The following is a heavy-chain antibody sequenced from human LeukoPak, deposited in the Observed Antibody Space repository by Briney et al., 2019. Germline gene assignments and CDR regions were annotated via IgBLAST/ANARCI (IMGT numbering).Heavy chain of an antibody. V-gene: IGHV3-74*01. CDR3: ARKRVGALSPFDY. CDR2: INSDGSGT. CDR1: GFTFSSYW. Sequence: GGSLRLSCAASGFTFSSYWMHWVRQAPGKGLVWVSRINSDGSGTSYADSVKGRFTISRDNAKNTLYLQMNSLRAEDTAVYYCARKRVGALSPFDYWGQGTLVTVSS. J-gene: IGHJ4*02. D-gene: IGHD1-26*01.